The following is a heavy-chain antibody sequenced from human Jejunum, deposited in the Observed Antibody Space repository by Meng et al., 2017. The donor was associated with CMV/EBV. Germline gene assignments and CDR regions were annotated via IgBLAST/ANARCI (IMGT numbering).Heavy chain of an antibody. V-gene: IGHV4-61*01. Sequence: VSSGCYHWTWSRQPPGKGLEWIGYIYYSGSTDYNPSLKSRVTISVDTSKSQFSLNLSSVTAADTAVYYCARGFGSGRSNWFDPWGQGTLVTVSS. D-gene: IGHD3-10*01. J-gene: IGHJ5*02. CDR2: IYYSGST. CDR1: VSSGCYH. CDR3: ARGFGSGRSNWFDP.